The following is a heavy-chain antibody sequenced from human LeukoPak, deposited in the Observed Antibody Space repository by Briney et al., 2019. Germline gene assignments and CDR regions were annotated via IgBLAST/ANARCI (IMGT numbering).Heavy chain of an antibody. CDR1: GGSISSRPYY. CDR3: ARDFSSSSTVYYYYYMDV. D-gene: IGHD6-6*01. CDR2: ISYSGTT. V-gene: IGHV4-39*07. J-gene: IGHJ6*03. Sequence: MASETLSLTCSVSGGSISSRPYYWGWVRQPPGKGLEWIGTISYSGTTYYSPSLKSRVTVSLDTSKNQFSLKLNSVTAADTAIYYCARDFSSSSTVYYYYYMDVWGKGTTVTVSS.